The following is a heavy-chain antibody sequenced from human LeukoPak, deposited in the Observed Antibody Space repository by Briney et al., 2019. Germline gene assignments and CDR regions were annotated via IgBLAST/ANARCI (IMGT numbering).Heavy chain of an antibody. D-gene: IGHD2-2*01. CDR1: GGSISSSSYY. Sequence: PSETLSLTCTVSGGSISSSSYYWGWIRQPPGKGLEWIGSIYYSGSTYYNPSLKSRVTISVDTSKNQFSLKLSSVTAADTAVYYCVRHAEVVPASIPLLDFDYWGQGTLVTVSS. CDR3: VRHAEVVPASIPLLDFDY. CDR2: IYYSGST. V-gene: IGHV4-39*01. J-gene: IGHJ4*02.